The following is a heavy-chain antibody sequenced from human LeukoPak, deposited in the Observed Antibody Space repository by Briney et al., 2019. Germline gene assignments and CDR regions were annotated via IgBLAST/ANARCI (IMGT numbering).Heavy chain of an antibody. V-gene: IGHV3-7*01. CDR1: GFTFDSYW. D-gene: IGHD1-14*01. J-gene: IGHJ4*02. Sequence: PGGSLRLSCAASGFTFDSYWMSWVRQAPGKGLEWVANIKQDGNEKYYVDSVKGRFTTSRDNAKNSLYLQMNSLRAEDTAVYYCARDPLTQNDYWGLGTLVTVSS. CDR2: IKQDGNEK. CDR3: ARDPLTQNDY.